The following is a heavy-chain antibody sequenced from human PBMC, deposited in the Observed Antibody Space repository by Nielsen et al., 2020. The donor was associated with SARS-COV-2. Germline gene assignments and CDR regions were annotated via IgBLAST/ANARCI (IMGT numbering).Heavy chain of an antibody. D-gene: IGHD3-3*01. J-gene: IGHJ6*02. Sequence: GESLKISCAASGFTFSSYSMNWVRQAPGKGLEWVPSISSSSSYIYYADSVKGRFTISRDNAKNSLYLQMNSLRAEDTAVYYCARVHDYDFWSIYYYGMDVWGQGTTVTVSS. CDR3: ARVHDYDFWSIYYYGMDV. V-gene: IGHV3-21*01. CDR1: GFTFSSYS. CDR2: ISSSSSYI.